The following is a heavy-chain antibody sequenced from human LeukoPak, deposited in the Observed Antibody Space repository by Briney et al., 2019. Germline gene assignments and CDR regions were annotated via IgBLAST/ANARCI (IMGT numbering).Heavy chain of an antibody. D-gene: IGHD3-22*01. CDR2: IYSGGST. V-gene: IGHV3-53*01. Sequence: GGSLRLSCAAPRFTVSSNYMSWVRQAPGKGLEWVSVIYSGGSTYYADSVKGRFTISRDNSKNTLYLQMNSLRAEDTAVYYCARYYYDSSGYYYYFDYWGQGTLVTVSS. J-gene: IGHJ4*02. CDR3: ARYYYDSSGYYYYFDY. CDR1: RFTVSSNY.